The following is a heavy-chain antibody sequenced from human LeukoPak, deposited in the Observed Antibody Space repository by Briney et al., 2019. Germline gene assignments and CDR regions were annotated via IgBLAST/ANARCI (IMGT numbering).Heavy chain of an antibody. D-gene: IGHD2-2*01. CDR1: GFTDSNNY. J-gene: IGHJ4*02. CDR3: ARHRGYCSSTSCYPYYFDH. CDR2: LYSGGST. V-gene: IGHV3-66*04. Sequence: TGGSLRLSCAASGFTDSNNYMSWVRQARRKGLEWVSVLYSGGSTYYEGSVTCRSTTSRDTSKNTMYLQMNSLRAEDTAVYFCARHRGYCSSTSCYPYYFDHWGQGTLVTVSS.